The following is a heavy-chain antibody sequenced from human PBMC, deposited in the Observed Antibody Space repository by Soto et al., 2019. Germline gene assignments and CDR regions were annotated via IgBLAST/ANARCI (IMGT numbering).Heavy chain of an antibody. V-gene: IGHV3-9*01. CDR3: VKDESVNWYSGHFRH. CDR1: GFTFDDYA. D-gene: IGHD1-26*01. CDR2: INWNSGSI. J-gene: IGHJ1*01. Sequence: GGSLRLSCAASGFTFDDYAMHWVRQVPGKGLEWVSGINWNSGSIGYGDSVKGRFAISRDNAKNSLHLQMNSLSAEDTAFYYCVKDESVNWYSGHFRHWGQGTLVTVSS.